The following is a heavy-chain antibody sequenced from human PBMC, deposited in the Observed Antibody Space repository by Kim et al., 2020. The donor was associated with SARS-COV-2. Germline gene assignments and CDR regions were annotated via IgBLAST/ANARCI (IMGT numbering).Heavy chain of an antibody. V-gene: IGHV3-48*02. CDR3: ARSVAGRFDY. D-gene: IGHD6-13*01. Sequence: GGSLRLSCAASGFTFNIYSMNWVRQTPVKGLEWVSYITSDERTIYYADAVRGRFTISRDNAKNLVYLHMNSLRDEDTAIYYCARSVAGRFDYWSQGALFTVSS. CDR2: ITSDERTI. CDR1: GFTFNIYS. J-gene: IGHJ4*02.